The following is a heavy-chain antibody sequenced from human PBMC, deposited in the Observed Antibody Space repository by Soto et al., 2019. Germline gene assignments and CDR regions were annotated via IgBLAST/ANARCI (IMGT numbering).Heavy chain of an antibody. CDR1: WYTLTRYH. D-gene: IGHD2-15*01. CDR2: INPSGGST. V-gene: IGHV1-46*03. Sequence: AASVKVSCKASWYTLTRYHMPWVRQAPGQGLEWMGIINPSGGSTSYAQKFQGRVTMTRDTSTSTVYMELSSLRSEDTAVYYCARVGVVVAAYDAFDIWGQGTMVTVSS. J-gene: IGHJ3*02. CDR3: ARVGVVVAAYDAFDI.